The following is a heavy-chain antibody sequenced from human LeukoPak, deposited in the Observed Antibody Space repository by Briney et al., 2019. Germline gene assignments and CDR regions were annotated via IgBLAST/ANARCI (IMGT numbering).Heavy chain of an antibody. CDR3: ARRYGSGISYHFDY. CDR2: INHSGST. Sequence: SETLSLTCAVYGGSFSGYYWSWIRQPPGKGLEWIGEINHSGSTNYNPSLKSQVTISVDTSKNQFSLKLSSVTAADTAVYYCARRYGSGISYHFDYWGQGTLVTVSS. J-gene: IGHJ4*02. CDR1: GGSFSGYY. D-gene: IGHD3-10*01. V-gene: IGHV4-34*01.